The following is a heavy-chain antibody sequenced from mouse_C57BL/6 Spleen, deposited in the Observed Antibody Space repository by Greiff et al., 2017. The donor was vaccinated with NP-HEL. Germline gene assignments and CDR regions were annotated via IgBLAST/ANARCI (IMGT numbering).Heavy chain of an antibody. J-gene: IGHJ2*01. Sequence: QVQLQQPGTELVKPGASVKLSCKASGYTFTSYWMHWVKQRPGQGLEWIGNINPSNGGTNYNEKFKSKATLTVDKSSSTAYMQLSSLTSEDSAVYYWARSEGYYYGSSYVLDDWGQGTTLTVSS. CDR1: GYTFTSYW. CDR2: INPSNGGT. CDR3: ARSEGYYYGSSYVLDD. D-gene: IGHD1-1*01. V-gene: IGHV1-53*01.